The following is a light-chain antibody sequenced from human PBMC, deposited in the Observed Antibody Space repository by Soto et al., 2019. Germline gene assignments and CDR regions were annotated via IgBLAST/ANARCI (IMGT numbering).Light chain of an antibody. CDR1: SSNIGSFYD. J-gene: IGLJ2*01. Sequence: QSVLTQPPSVSGAPGQRVTIPCTGSSSNIGSFYDVHWYQQLPGTVSKLLIYGDNNRPSGVPDRFSGSKSGTSASLAITGLQAEDEADYYCQSYDNSLSHVVFGGGTKLTVL. CDR3: QSYDNSLSHVV. CDR2: GDN. V-gene: IGLV1-40*01.